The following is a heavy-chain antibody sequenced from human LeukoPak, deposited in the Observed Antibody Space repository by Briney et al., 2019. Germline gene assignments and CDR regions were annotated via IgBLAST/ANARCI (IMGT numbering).Heavy chain of an antibody. J-gene: IGHJ5*02. Sequence: SETLSLTCAVYGGSFSGYYWSWIRQPPGKGLEWIGEINHSGSTNYNPSLKSRVTISVDTSKNQFSLKLSSVTAADTAVYYCARDAPFRWFDPWGQGTLVTASS. CDR2: INHSGST. V-gene: IGHV4-34*01. CDR3: ARDAPFRWFDP. CDR1: GGSFSGYY.